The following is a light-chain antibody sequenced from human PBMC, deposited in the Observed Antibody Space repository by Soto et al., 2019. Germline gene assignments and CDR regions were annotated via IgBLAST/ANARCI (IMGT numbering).Light chain of an antibody. V-gene: IGKV3D-15*01. CDR2: GAS. CDR1: QSVSSN. J-gene: IGKJ1*01. Sequence: EIVMTQSPATLSVSPGERATLSCRASQSVSSNLAWYQQKPGQAPGLLIYGASSRATGIPDRFSGSGSGTDFTLTISSLQPEDFATYYCHQTASNPWTFAQGTKVGIK. CDR3: HQTASNPWT.